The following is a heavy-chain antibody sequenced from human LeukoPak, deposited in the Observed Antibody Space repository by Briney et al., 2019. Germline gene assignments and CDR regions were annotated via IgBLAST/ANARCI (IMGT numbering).Heavy chain of an antibody. D-gene: IGHD3-10*01. CDR3: ARVVPRKYCDSGSHYWINNYMDV. V-gene: IGHV4-39*07. J-gene: IGHJ6*03. CDR2: IYFSGTT. Sequence: SETLSLTCTVSGGSVTSYYYWAWTRQPPGKGLEWIGRIYFSGTTWYNPSLKSRLTISLDASQNQFSLQLSSVTASDTAVFVCARVVPRKYCDSGSHYWINNYMDVCGEGTTVTVS. CDR1: GGSVTSYYY.